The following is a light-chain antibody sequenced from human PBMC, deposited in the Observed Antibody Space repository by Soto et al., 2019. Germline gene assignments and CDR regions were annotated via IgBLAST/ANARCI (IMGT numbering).Light chain of an antibody. CDR1: QSVSGN. V-gene: IGKV3-15*01. Sequence: IVMTQSPATLSVSPGESATLSCRASQSVSGNLAWYQQKPGQAPRLLIYGASPRATGIPARFSGSVSGTEFTLTISSLQSEDFAVYYCQQYNNWPPLSFGGGTKVEIK. CDR2: GAS. J-gene: IGKJ4*01. CDR3: QQYNNWPPLS.